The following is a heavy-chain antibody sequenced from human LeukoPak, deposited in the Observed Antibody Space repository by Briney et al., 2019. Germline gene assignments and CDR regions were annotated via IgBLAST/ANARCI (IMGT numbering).Heavy chain of an antibody. CDR1: GFTFDDYA. V-gene: IGHV3-43D*03. J-gene: IGHJ4*02. Sequence: PGGSLRLSCAASGFTFDDYAMHWVRQAPGKGLEWVSLISWDGGSTYYADSVKGRFTISRDNSKNSLYLQMNSLRAEDTALYYCAKARSAWDYGDLYYFDYWGQGTLVTVSS. CDR3: AKARSAWDYGDLYYFDY. D-gene: IGHD4-17*01. CDR2: ISWDGGST.